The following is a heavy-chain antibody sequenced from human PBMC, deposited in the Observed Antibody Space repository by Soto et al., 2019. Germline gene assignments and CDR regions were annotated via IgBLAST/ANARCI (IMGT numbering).Heavy chain of an antibody. Sequence: SSETLSLTCAVSGGFISSGNSYSWSWIRQPPGKGLEWIGSISHTGSTSYNPSLKGRVTMSVDKSKNQFSLKLSSVTAADMAVYYCARAVAPYLGTWFDPWGQGTLVTVSS. V-gene: IGHV4-30-2*01. J-gene: IGHJ5*02. CDR2: ISHTGST. CDR3: ARAVAPYLGTWFDP. D-gene: IGHD3-16*01. CDR1: GGFISSGNSYS.